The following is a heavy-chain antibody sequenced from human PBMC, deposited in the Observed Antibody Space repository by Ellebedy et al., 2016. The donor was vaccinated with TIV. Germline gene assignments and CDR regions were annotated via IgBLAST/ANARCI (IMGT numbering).Heavy chain of an antibody. CDR3: ASKAAAFYFDY. CDR1: GLYFIGYG. J-gene: IGHJ4*01. CDR2: LQYDGTDV. Sequence: PGGSLRLSCAASGLYFIGYGMPWVRQAPGKGMEWVSSLQYDGTDVRYVDSVKGRFIISRDNSKNTLYLQMNSLRDEDTAVYYCASKAAAFYFDYWGHGTLVTVSS. D-gene: IGHD6-13*01. V-gene: IGHV3-30*02.